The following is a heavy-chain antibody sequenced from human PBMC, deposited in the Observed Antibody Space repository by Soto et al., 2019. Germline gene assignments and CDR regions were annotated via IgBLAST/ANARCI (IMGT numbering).Heavy chain of an antibody. CDR2: LSSSGSTI. CDR3: ARSRPRDAFDI. V-gene: IGHV3-48*03. D-gene: IGHD2-2*01. J-gene: IGHJ3*02. CDR1: GFTFSSYE. Sequence: PGGSLRLSCAASGFTFSSYEMNWVRQAPGKGLEWVSYLSSSGSTIYYADSVKGRVTLSRDNAKNSLYLQMNSLRAEDTAVYYCARSRPRDAFDIWGLGTMVTVSS.